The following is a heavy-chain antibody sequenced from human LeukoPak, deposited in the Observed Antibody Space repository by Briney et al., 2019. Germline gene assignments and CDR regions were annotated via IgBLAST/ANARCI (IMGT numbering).Heavy chain of an antibody. J-gene: IGHJ6*03. Sequence: ASVKVSCKASGYTFTNYDIHLVRRAPAQGLERMGWISAYNGNTNYAQKLQGRVTMTTDTSTSTAYMELRSLRSDDTAVYYCARDGDTAGYYYYYYYYMDVWGKGTTVTTSS. CDR1: GYTFTNYD. V-gene: IGHV1-18*01. CDR3: ARDGDTAGYYYYYYYYMDV. CDR2: ISAYNGNT. D-gene: IGHD5-18*01.